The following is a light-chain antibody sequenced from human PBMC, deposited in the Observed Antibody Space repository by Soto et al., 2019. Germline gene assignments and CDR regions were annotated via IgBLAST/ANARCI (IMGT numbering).Light chain of an antibody. V-gene: IGKV3-11*01. CDR3: QQRGNWPPIT. CDR1: QSVSSY. Sequence: EIVLTQSPATLSLSPGERATLSCRASQSVSSYLAWYQXXXXPXXXXXXXXAXXRXTGXPDRFSASGSGTDFTLTISSLEPEDFAVYYCQQRGNWPPITFGQGTRLESK. CDR2: XAX. J-gene: IGKJ5*01.